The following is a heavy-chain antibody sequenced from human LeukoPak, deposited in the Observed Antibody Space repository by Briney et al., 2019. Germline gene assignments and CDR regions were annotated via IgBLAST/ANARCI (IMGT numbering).Heavy chain of an antibody. CDR3: ARWAGLGARSQDYLD. Sequence: SVKVSCKASGGTFSSYAISWVRQAPGQGLEWMGGIIPIFGTANYAQKFQGRVTITADESTSTAYMELSSLRSEDTAVYYCARWAGLGARSQDYLDWGQGTLVTVSS. V-gene: IGHV1-69*01. J-gene: IGHJ4*02. CDR2: IIPIFGTA. CDR1: GGTFSSYA. D-gene: IGHD4-11*01.